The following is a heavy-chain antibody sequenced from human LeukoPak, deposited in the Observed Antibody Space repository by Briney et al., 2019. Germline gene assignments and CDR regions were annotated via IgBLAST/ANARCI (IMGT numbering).Heavy chain of an antibody. CDR1: GFTFSSYA. CDR3: ARVDVTLRFLEWLLSPHFDY. CDR2: ISSSSSTI. J-gene: IGHJ4*02. V-gene: IGHV3-48*02. Sequence: TGGSLRLSCAASGFTFSSYAMSWVRQAPGKGLEWVSYISSSSSTIYYADSVKGRFTISRDNAKNSLYLQMNSLRDEDTAVYYCARVDVTLRFLEWLLSPHFDYWGQGTLVTVSS. D-gene: IGHD3-3*01.